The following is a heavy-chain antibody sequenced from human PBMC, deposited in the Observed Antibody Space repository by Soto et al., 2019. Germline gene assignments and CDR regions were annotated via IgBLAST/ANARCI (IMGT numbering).Heavy chain of an antibody. J-gene: IGHJ4*02. CDR3: ATTARITIFGVVIPDFDY. CDR2: ISGSGGST. D-gene: IGHD3-3*01. V-gene: IGHV3-23*01. CDR1: GFTFSSYA. Sequence: GGSLRLSCAASGFTFSSYAMSWVRQAPGKGLEWVSAISGSGGSTYYADSVKGRFTISKDNSKNTLYLQMNSLRAEDTAVYYCATTARITIFGVVIPDFDYWGQGTLVTVSS.